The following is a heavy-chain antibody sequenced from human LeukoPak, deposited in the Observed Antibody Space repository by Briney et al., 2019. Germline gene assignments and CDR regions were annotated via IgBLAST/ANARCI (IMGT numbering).Heavy chain of an antibody. D-gene: IGHD2-2*01. CDR1: GCTFSSYA. Sequence: ASVKVSCKASGCTFSSYAISWVRQAPGQGLEWVGGIIPIFGTANYAQKFQGRVTITADESTSTAYMELSSLRSEDTAVYYCASRPAVVPAASGDYWGQGTLVTVSS. CDR3: ASRPAVVPAASGDY. CDR2: IIPIFGTA. V-gene: IGHV1-69*01. J-gene: IGHJ4*02.